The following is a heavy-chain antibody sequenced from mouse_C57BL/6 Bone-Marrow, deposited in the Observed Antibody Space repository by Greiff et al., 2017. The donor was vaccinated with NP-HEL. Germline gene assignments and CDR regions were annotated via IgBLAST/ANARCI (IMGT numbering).Heavy chain of an antibody. D-gene: IGHD1-2*01. CDR2: IDPSDSYT. CDR3: ARPLYYGGPMDY. J-gene: IGHJ4*01. V-gene: IGHV1-69*01. Sequence: VQLQQSGAELVMPGASVKLSCKASGYTFTSYWMHWVKQRPGQGLEWIGEIDPSDSYTNYNQKFKGKSTLTVDKSSSTAYMQLSSLTSEDSAVYYCARPLYYGGPMDYWGQGTSVTVSS. CDR1: GYTFTSYW.